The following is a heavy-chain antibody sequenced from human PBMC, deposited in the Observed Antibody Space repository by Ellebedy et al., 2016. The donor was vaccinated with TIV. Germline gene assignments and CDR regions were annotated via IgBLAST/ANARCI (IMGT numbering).Heavy chain of an antibody. CDR1: DYTFTSYG. J-gene: IGHJ4*02. Sequence: AASVKVSCKASDYTFTSYGISWVRQAPGQGLEWMGWISAYNGNTNYAQKLQGRVTMTTDTSTSTAYMELRSLRSDHTAVYFCARDTAYFESSGRFDYWGQGTLVTVSS. CDR2: ISAYNGNT. D-gene: IGHD3-22*01. CDR3: ARDTAYFESSGRFDY. V-gene: IGHV1-18*01.